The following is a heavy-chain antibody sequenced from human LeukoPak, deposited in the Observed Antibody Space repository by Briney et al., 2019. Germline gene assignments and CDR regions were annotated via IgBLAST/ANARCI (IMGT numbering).Heavy chain of an antibody. J-gene: IGHJ4*02. CDR2: ISGSGGST. V-gene: IGHV3-23*01. CDR1: GFTFSSYA. Sequence: GGSLRLSCAASGFTFSSYAMRWVRQAPGKGLEWVSAISGSGGSTYYADSVKGRFTISRDNSKNTLYLQMNSLRAEDTAVYYCAKPLRRIYLPGEFDYWGQGTLVTVSS. CDR3: AKPLRRIYLPGEFDY. D-gene: IGHD3-10*01.